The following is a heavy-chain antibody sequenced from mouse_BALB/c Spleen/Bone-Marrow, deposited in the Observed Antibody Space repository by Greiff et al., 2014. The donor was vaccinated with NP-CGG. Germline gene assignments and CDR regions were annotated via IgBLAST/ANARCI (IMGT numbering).Heavy chain of an antibody. D-gene: IGHD2-2*01. CDR1: GYSFTGYY. J-gene: IGHJ2*01. CDR3: ARSCGAYGYDGGYYFDY. CDR2: ISCYNGAT. V-gene: IGHV1S34*01. Sequence: LVKTGASVKISCKASGYSFTGYYMHWVKQSHGKSLEWIGYISCYNGATSYNQKFKGKATFTVDTTSSTAYMQXXXXXXXXXXXYYCARSCGAYGYDGGYYFDYWGQGTTLTVSS.